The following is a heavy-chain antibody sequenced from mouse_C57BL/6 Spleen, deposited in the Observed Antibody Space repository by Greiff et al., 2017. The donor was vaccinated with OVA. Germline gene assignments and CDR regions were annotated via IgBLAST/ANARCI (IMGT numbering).Heavy chain of an antibody. V-gene: IGHV1-82*01. D-gene: IGHD1-1*01. CDR3: ARDYGSEFAY. CDR1: GYAFSSSW. J-gene: IGHJ3*01. Sequence: VQLQQSGPELVKPGASVKISCKASGYAFSSSWMNWVKQRPGKGLEWIGRIYPGDGDTNYNGKFKGKATLTADKSSSTAYMQLSSLTSEDSAVYFCARDYGSEFAYWGQGTLVTVSA. CDR2: IYPGDGDT.